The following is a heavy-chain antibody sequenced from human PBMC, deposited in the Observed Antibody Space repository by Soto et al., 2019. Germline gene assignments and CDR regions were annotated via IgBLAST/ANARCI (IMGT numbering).Heavy chain of an antibody. CDR2: ISYDGSNK. Sequence: QPGGSLRLSCAASGFTFSSYAMHWVRQAPGKGLEWVAVISYDGSNKYYADSVKGRFTISRDNSKNTLYLQMNSLRAEDTAVYYCARDYYDSSGYFAPLDYWGQGTLVTVSS. D-gene: IGHD3-22*01. CDR3: ARDYYDSSGYFAPLDY. V-gene: IGHV3-30-3*01. CDR1: GFTFSSYA. J-gene: IGHJ4*02.